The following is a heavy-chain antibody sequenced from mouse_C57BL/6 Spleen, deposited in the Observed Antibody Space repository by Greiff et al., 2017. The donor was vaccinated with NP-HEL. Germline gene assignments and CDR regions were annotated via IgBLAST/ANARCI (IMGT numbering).Heavy chain of an antibody. CDR2: ISSGSSTI. CDR1: GFTFSDYG. CDR3: ARDGGLLAWFAY. J-gene: IGHJ3*01. V-gene: IGHV5-17*01. D-gene: IGHD1-1*01. Sequence: VQLKESGGGLVKPGGSLKLSCAASGFTFSDYGMHWVRQAPEKGLEWVAYISSGSSTIYYADTVKGRFTISRDNAKNTLFLQMTSLGAEDTAMYYCARDGGLLAWFAYWGQGTLVTVSA.